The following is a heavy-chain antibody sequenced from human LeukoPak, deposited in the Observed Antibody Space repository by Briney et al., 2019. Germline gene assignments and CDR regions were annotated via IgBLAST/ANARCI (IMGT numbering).Heavy chain of an antibody. CDR2: IWYDGSNK. Sequence: PGRSLRLSCAVSGFTFSSYGMHWVRQAPGRGLEWVAVIWYDGSNKYYADSVKGRFTISRDNSKNTLYLQMNSLRAEDTAVYYCARAIVVVTATASFGFDYWGQGTLVTVSS. J-gene: IGHJ4*02. CDR3: ARAIVVVTATASFGFDY. CDR1: GFTFSSYG. V-gene: IGHV3-33*01. D-gene: IGHD2-21*02.